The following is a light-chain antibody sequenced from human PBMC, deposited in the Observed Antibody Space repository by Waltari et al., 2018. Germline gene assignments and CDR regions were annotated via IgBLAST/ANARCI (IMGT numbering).Light chain of an antibody. Sequence: DIQMTQSPPSLSAPTGDRATLTCRARQFIPNRLSWSQQRPGKAPRLLIYAASNVHSGVSSRFSGSGSGTDFTLTISDLQSEDFGTYYCQETYSTGTFGQGTKVDMK. CDR2: AAS. J-gene: IGKJ1*01. CDR3: QETYSTGT. V-gene: IGKV1-39*01. CDR1: QFIPNR.